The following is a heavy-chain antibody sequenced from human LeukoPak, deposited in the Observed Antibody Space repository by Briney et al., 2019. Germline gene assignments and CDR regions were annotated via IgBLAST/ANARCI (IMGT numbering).Heavy chain of an antibody. CDR2: INDGGTI. Sequence: SETLSLTCAVYGGSFNIYYWSWIRRSPGKGLEWIGEINDGGTINYNPSLLSRVTISLDRSKNQFSLRLTSVTTTDTAVYYCARRWNYGRNYYIDVWGKGATVSVSS. D-gene: IGHD1-7*01. V-gene: IGHV4-34*01. J-gene: IGHJ6*03. CDR3: ARRWNYGRNYYIDV. CDR1: GGSFNIYY.